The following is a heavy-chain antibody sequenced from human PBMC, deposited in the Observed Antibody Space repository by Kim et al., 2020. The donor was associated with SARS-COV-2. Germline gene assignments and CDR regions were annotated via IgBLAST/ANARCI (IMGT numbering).Heavy chain of an antibody. CDR3: SMGDTSGYYDY. D-gene: IGHD3-22*01. V-gene: IGHV4-39*01. CDR2: T. J-gene: IGHJ4*02. Sequence: TYTNPSLQSRVTISVDTSKNQFSLKLSSVTAADTAVYYCSMGDTSGYYDYWGQGTLVTVSS.